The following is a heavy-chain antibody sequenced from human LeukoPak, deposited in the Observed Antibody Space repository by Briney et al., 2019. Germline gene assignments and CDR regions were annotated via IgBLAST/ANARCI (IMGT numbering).Heavy chain of an antibody. D-gene: IGHD2-2*01. CDR1: GFTVSSNY. V-gene: IGHV3-23*01. J-gene: IGHJ5*02. CDR3: AKFKVVPAAMPGGWFDP. CDR2: ISGSGGST. Sequence: GGSLRLSCAASGFTVSSNYMSWVRQAPGKGLEWVSAISGSGGSTYYADSVKGRFTISRDNSKNTLYLQMNSLRAEDTAVYYCAKFKVVPAAMPGGWFDPWGQGTLVTVSS.